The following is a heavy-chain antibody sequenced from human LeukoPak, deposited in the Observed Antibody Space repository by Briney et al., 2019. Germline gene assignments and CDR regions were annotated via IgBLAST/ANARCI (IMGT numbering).Heavy chain of an antibody. CDR3: ATAPSDYDTDAIDI. CDR1: RFTFSRPT. D-gene: IGHD5-12*01. J-gene: IGHJ3*02. V-gene: IGHV3-21*01. Sequence: GGSLRLSCAVSRFTFSRPTMNWVRQAPGKGLEWVSSISSSSTYIYYADSVKGRFTISRDNAKKSLNLQMNSLTAEDTAVYYGATAPSDYDTDAIDIWGQGTMVTVSS. CDR2: ISSSSTYI.